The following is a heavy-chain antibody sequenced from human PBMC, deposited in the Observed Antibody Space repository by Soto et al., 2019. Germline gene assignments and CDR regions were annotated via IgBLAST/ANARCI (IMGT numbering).Heavy chain of an antibody. Sequence: SGPTLVNPTQTLTLTCTFSGFSLSTSGMCVSWIRQPPGKALEWLALIDWDDDKYYSTSLKTRLTISKDTSKNQVVLTMTNMDPVDTATYYCARIRYRNYDILTGYDYWGQGTLVTVSS. CDR3: ARIRYRNYDILTGYDY. J-gene: IGHJ4*02. D-gene: IGHD3-9*01. CDR1: GFSLSTSGMC. V-gene: IGHV2-70*01. CDR2: IDWDDDK.